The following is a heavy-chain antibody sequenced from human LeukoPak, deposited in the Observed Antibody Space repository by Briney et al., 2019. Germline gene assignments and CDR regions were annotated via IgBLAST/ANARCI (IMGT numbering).Heavy chain of an antibody. CDR2: IYYSGST. CDR3: ARDGSVEMGLYHADWYFDL. Sequence: SQTLSLTCTVSGGSISSGGYYWSWIRQHPGKGLEWIGYIYYSGSTYYNPSLKSRVTISVDTSKNQFSLKLSSVTAADTAVYYCARDGSVEMGLYHADWYFDLWGRGTLVTVSS. D-gene: IGHD5-24*01. J-gene: IGHJ2*01. CDR1: GGSISSGGYY. V-gene: IGHV4-31*03.